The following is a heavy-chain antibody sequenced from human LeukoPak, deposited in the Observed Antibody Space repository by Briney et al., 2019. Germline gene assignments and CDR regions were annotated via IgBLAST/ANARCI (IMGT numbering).Heavy chain of an antibody. CDR3: ARGGYSSGPGGY. D-gene: IGHD6-19*01. CDR1: GGSISSYY. Sequence: SETLSLTCTVSGGSISSYYWSWIRQPPGKGLEWIGYIYYSGSTNYNPSLKSRVTISVDTSKNQFSLKLSSVTAADTAVYYCARGGYSSGPGGYWGQGTLVTVSS. CDR2: IYYSGST. V-gene: IGHV4-59*01. J-gene: IGHJ4*02.